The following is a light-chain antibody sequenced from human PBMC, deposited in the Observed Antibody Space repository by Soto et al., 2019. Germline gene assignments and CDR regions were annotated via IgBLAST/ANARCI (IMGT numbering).Light chain of an antibody. CDR3: GTWDSSLSAVV. CDR2: DIN. J-gene: IGLJ2*01. CDR1: SSNIGNNY. Sequence: QSVLTQPPSVSAAPGQKVTISCSGSSSNIGNNYVSWYQQLPGTAPKLLIYDINKRHSGIPDRFSGSKSGTSATLGITGLQTGDEADYYCGTWDSSLSAVVFGAGTKVTVL. V-gene: IGLV1-51*01.